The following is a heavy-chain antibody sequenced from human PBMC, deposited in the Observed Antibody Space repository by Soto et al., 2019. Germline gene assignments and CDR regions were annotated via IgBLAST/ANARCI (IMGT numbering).Heavy chain of an antibody. Sequence: ASVKVSCEACGDSFTSYAMHWVRQAPGQRLEWMGWINAGNGNTKYSQKFQGRVTITRDTSASTAYMELSSLRSEDTAVYYCARDGDCSSTSCPRRVYYYYMDVWGKGTTVTVSS. CDR1: GDSFTSYA. J-gene: IGHJ6*03. CDR2: INAGNGNT. CDR3: ARDGDCSSTSCPRRVYYYYMDV. V-gene: IGHV1-3*01. D-gene: IGHD2-2*01.